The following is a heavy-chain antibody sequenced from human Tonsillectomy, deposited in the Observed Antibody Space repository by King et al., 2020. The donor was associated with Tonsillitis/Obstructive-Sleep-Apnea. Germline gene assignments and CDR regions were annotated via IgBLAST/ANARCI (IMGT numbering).Heavy chain of an antibody. CDR3: AKEAGYCSGGSCYFDY. CDR1: GFTFSNFG. J-gene: IGHJ4*02. CDR2: ISDDGSNK. D-gene: IGHD2-15*01. Sequence: VQLVESGGGVVQPGRSLRLACAASGFTFSNFGMHWVRQAPGKGLEWVTAISDDGSNKYYADPVKGRFTISRDNAKDTLYLQMNSLRPEDTAVYHCAKEAGYCSGGSCYFDYWGQGILVTVSP. V-gene: IGHV3-30*18.